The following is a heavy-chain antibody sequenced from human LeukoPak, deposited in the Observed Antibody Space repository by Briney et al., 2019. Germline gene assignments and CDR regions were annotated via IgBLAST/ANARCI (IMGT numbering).Heavy chain of an antibody. CDR2: IYTSGGT. CDR1: GGSISSYY. J-gene: IGHJ6*03. Sequence: SETLSLTCTVSGGSISSYYWSWIRQPAGKGLEWIGRIYTSGGTNYNPSLKSRVTISVDKSKNQFSLKLSSVTAADTAVYYCARDSRYSYGYSYYYYMDVWGKGTTVTVSS. D-gene: IGHD5-18*01. V-gene: IGHV4-4*07. CDR3: ARDSRYSYGYSYYYYMDV.